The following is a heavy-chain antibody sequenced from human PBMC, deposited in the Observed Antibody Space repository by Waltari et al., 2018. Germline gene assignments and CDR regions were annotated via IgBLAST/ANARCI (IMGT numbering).Heavy chain of an antibody. CDR3: ARIPHFTISGVEQSGWFDP. CDR1: GYSISRGYY. J-gene: IGHJ5*02. V-gene: IGHV4-38-2*01. CDR2: IYQSGTT. D-gene: IGHD3-3*01. Sequence: QVQLQESGPGLVKPSETLSLTCGVSGYSISRGYYWGWLRQPPGKGLEWIGSIYQSGTTHYNPALKSGGTISVDTSRNQFSLRVSSVTAADTAVYYWARIPHFTISGVEQSGWFDPWGQGTLVTVSS.